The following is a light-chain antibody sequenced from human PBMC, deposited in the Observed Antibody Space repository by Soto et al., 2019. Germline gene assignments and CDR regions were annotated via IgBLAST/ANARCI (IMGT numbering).Light chain of an antibody. J-gene: IGLJ1*01. CDR3: GTWDNSLSVYV. CDR1: SSNIGNNY. Sequence: QSVLTQPPSVSAAPGQKVTISCSGSSSNIGNNYVSWYQQLPGTAPNLLIYDNNQRPSGIPDRFSGSKSGTSATLGITGLQTGDEADYYCGTWDNSLSVYVFGTGTKLTVL. CDR2: DNN. V-gene: IGLV1-51*01.